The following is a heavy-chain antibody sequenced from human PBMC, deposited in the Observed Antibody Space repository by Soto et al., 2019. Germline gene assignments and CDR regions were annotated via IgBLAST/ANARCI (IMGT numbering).Heavy chain of an antibody. J-gene: IGHJ4*02. V-gene: IGHV1-3*01. CDR2: INAGNGNT. CDR1: GYTFTSYA. D-gene: IGHD3-10*01. CDR3: AILTVVRRVNKYFDY. Sequence: QVQLVQSGAEVKKPGASVKVSCKASGYTFTSYAMHWVRQAPGQRLEWMGWINAGNGNTKYSQKFQGRVTITRDTSASTAYMELSSLRSEDTAVYYCAILTVVRRVNKYFDYWGQGTLVTVSS.